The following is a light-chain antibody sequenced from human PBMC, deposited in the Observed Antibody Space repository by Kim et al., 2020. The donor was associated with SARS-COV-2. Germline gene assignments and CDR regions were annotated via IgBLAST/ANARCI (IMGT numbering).Light chain of an antibody. J-gene: IGLJ2*01. Sequence: VSPGTPARITGSGDKLGDKYVFWYQQKPGQSPVLVIYQDTKRPSGIPERFSASNSGNTATLTISGTQATDEADYYCQAWDSGTAVVFGGGTQLTVL. V-gene: IGLV3-1*01. CDR3: QAWDSGTAVV. CDR1: KLGDKY. CDR2: QDT.